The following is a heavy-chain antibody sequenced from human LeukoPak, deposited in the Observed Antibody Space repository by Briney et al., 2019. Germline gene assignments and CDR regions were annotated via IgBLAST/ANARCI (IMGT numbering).Heavy chain of an antibody. Sequence: GASVNVSCKASGYTFTGYYMHWVRQAPGQGLEWMGWINPNSGGTNYAQKSQGWVTMTRDTSISTAYMELSRLRSDDTAVYYCVRGGPDFWSGDIDGMDVWGQGTTVTVSS. V-gene: IGHV1-2*04. D-gene: IGHD3-3*01. CDR2: INPNSGGT. CDR1: GYTFTGYY. CDR3: VRGGPDFWSGDIDGMDV. J-gene: IGHJ6*02.